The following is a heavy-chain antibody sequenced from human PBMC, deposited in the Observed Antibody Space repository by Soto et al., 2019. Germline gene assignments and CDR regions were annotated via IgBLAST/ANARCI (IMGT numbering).Heavy chain of an antibody. CDR3: ARGISVAGNAFDI. CDR1: GGSISSGGYY. CDR2: IYYSGST. J-gene: IGHJ3*02. V-gene: IGHV4-31*01. Sequence: QVQLQESGPGLVKPSQTLSLTCTVSGGSISSGGYYWTWIRQHPGKGLEWIGFIYYSGSTFYNPSLESLVTISIDTSKNQFSLQLSSATAADTAVYYCARGISVAGNAFDIGGQGTMVTVSS. D-gene: IGHD6-19*01.